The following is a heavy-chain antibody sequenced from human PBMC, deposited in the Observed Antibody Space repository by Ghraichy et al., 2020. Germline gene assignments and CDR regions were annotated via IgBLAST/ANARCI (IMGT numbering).Heavy chain of an antibody. CDR3: ARDLGLLEWIDHNIGY. J-gene: IGHJ4*02. V-gene: IGHV3-33*01. CDR1: GFTFSSYG. CDR2: IWYDGSNK. D-gene: IGHD3-3*01. Sequence: GGSLRLSCAASGFTFSSYGMHWVRQAPGKGLEWVAVIWYDGSNKYYADSVKGRFTISRDNSKNTLYLQMNSLRAEDTAVYYCARDLGLLEWIDHNIGYWGQGTLVTVSS.